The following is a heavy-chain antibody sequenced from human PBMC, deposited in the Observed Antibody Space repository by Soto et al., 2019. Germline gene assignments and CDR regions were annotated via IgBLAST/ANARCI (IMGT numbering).Heavy chain of an antibody. Sequence: TLSLTCTVSGDSITSGGYYWTWIRQHPGKGLEWIGYIYYSGVTYYNPSLKSRVTISVDTSKNQFSLKLSSVTAADTAVYYCARYKSNYYYGMDVWGQGTTVTVSS. V-gene: IGHV4-31*03. CDR1: GDSITSGGYY. CDR3: ARYKSNYYYGMDV. D-gene: IGHD1-20*01. J-gene: IGHJ6*02. CDR2: IYYSGVT.